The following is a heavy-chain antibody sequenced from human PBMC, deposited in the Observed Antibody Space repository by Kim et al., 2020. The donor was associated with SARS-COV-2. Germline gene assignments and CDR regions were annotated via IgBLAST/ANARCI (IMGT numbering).Heavy chain of an antibody. CDR1: GYTFTSYG. CDR2: ISAYNGNT. V-gene: IGHV1-18*01. J-gene: IGHJ5*02. CDR3: ARLGPKVVVVAATHNWFDP. Sequence: ASVKVSCKASGYTFTSYGISWVRQAPGQGLEWMGWISAYNGNTNYAQKLQGRVTMTTDTSTSTAYMELRSLRSDDTAVYYCARLGPKVVVVAATHNWFDPWGQGTLVTVSS. D-gene: IGHD2-15*01.